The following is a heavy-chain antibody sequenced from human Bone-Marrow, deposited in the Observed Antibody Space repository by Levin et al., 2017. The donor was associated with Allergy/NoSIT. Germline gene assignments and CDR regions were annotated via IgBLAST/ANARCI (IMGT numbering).Heavy chain of an antibody. Sequence: GGSLRLSCAASGFTFYNYWMHWVRQAPGKGLVWVSRISNDGTTTTYADSVKGRFTISRDNAKNTLYLQMNSLSAEDTAIYYCSRSSRADFDYWGQGTLVTVSS. J-gene: IGHJ4*02. D-gene: IGHD6-13*01. CDR1: GFTFYNYW. CDR3: SRSSRADFDY. V-gene: IGHV3-74*01. CDR2: ISNDGTTT.